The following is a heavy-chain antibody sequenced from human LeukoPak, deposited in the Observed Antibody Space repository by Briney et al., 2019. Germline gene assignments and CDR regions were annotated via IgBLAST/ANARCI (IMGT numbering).Heavy chain of an antibody. D-gene: IGHD2-15*01. V-gene: IGHV3-7*01. CDR1: GFTFSSYW. J-gene: IGHJ4*02. CDR2: IKQDGSEK. CDR3: ARGQGYCSGGSCYPTFWDY. Sequence: HPGGSLRLSCAASGFTFSSYWMSWVRQAPGKGLEWVANIKQDGSEKYYVDSVKGRFTISRDSAKNSLYLQMNSLRAEDTAVYYCARGQGYCSGGSCYPTFWDYWGQGTLVTVSS.